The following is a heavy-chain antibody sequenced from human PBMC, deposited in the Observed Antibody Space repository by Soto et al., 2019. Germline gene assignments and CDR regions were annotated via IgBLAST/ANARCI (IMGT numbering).Heavy chain of an antibody. CDR3: ARRRGGFDI. Sequence: QLQLQESGSGLVKPSQTLSLTCVVSGGSISSAGYSWSWIRQTPGKGLEWIAYIYNSGSTNYNPSLKSRVTISVDRSRNQFSLKLSSVNAADTAVYYCARRRGGFDIWGQGAMVTVSS. CDR1: GGSISSAGYS. CDR2: IYNSGST. D-gene: IGHD2-15*01. J-gene: IGHJ3*02. V-gene: IGHV4-30-2*01.